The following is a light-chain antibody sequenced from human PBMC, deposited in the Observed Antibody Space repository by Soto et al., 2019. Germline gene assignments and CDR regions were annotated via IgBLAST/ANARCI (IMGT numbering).Light chain of an antibody. CDR3: QHQEL. J-gene: IGKJ2*01. Sequence: EIVLTQSPGTLSLSPGERATLSCRASQSVSSSYLAWYQQKPGQAPRLLIYGASSRATGIPGRFSGRGSGIDFALTICRLEPEDFAVYYCQHQELFGQGTKLEIK. V-gene: IGKV3-20*01. CDR2: GAS. CDR1: QSVSSSY.